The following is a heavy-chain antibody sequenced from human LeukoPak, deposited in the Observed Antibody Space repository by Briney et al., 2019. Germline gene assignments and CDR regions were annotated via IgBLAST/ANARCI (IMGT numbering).Heavy chain of an antibody. CDR2: ISPDGNKE. J-gene: IGHJ4*02. V-gene: IGHV3-30*18. Sequence: PGRSLRLSCAASGFTFSTFGIHWVRQAPGKGLEWVAAISPDGNKEYYTESVKGRFTVSRDNSNNMIYLQMNSLRGEDSAVYYCAKVNNYDDYWGQGTLVTVSS. CDR1: GFTFSTFG. CDR3: AKVNNYDDY. D-gene: IGHD1/OR15-1a*01.